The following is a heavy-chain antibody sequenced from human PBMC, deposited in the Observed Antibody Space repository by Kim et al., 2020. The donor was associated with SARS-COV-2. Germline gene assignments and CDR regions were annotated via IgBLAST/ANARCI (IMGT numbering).Heavy chain of an antibody. CDR1: GFTVSSNY. J-gene: IGHJ4*02. CDR2: IYSGGST. CDR3: ARGGGQEQLGNLDY. D-gene: IGHD3-16*01. V-gene: IGHV3-53*01. Sequence: GGSLRLSCAASGFTVSSNYMSWVRQAPGKGLEWVSVIYSGGSTYYADSVKGRFTISRDNSKNTLYLQMNSLRAEDTAVYYCARGGGQEQLGNLDYWGQGTLVTVSS.